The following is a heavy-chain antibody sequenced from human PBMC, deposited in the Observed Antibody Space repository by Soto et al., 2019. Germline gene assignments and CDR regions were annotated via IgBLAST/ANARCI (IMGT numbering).Heavy chain of an antibody. J-gene: IGHJ4*02. V-gene: IGHV6-1*01. Sequence: QVQLQQSGPGLVQPSQTLSLTCAISGDSVSSNSVVWNWIRQSPSRGLEWLGRTYYRSKWYYEYAESVKRRIVINPDTSKNQLSLQLNSVTPEDTGVYYCARLVGNSWIDYWGQGTLVTVSS. CDR1: GDSVSSNSVV. CDR2: TYYRSKWYY. D-gene: IGHD6-13*01. CDR3: ARLVGNSWIDY.